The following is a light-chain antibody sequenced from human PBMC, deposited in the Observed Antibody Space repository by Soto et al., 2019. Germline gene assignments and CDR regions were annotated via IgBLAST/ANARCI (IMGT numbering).Light chain of an antibody. CDR3: AAWDDSLSGHV. V-gene: IGLV1-47*01. J-gene: IGLJ1*01. Sequence: QSVLTQPPSASGTPGQRVTISCSGSSSHIGSNFVYWYQQLPGTAPKLLIYRNNQRPSGVPDRFSGSKSGTSASLAISGLRSEDEADYYCAAWDDSLSGHVVGTGTKVTVL. CDR2: RNN. CDR1: SSHIGSNF.